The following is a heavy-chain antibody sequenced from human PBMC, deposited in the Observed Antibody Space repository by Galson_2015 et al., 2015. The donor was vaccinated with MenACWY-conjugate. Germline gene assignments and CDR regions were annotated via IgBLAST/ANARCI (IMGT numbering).Heavy chain of an antibody. V-gene: IGHV3-30*02. CDR2: LRYDGSKK. Sequence: SLRLSCAASGFTFSNYGMHWVRQAPGKGLEWVAFLRYDGSKKYYADSVKGRFTISRDNAKNTVYLQMNSLRPEDTAVYYCARGGQWT. J-gene: IGHJ6*01. CDR3: AR. CDR1: GFTFSNYG.